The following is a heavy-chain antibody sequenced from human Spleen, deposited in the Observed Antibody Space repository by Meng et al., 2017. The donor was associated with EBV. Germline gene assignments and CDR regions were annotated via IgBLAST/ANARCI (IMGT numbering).Heavy chain of an antibody. J-gene: IGHJ1*01. CDR1: GGSVSSPNW. CDR3: ARVGSDYANFQV. CDR2: VYPSGNT. D-gene: IGHD2-8*01. V-gene: IGHV4-4*02. Sequence: QGLLPAAGPGLVKPSGPPSRTRAVSGGSVSSPNWWSWVRQPPGKGLEWIGEVYPSGNTNYNPSLKSRVTISVDKSKNQFSMNLSSVTAADTAIYYCARVGSDYANFQVWGPGTLVTVSS.